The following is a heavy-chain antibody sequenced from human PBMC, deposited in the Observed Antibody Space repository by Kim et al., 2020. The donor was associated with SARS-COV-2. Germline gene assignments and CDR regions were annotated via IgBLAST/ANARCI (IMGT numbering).Heavy chain of an antibody. J-gene: IGHJ4*02. CDR1: GGSFSGYY. CDR2: INHSGST. V-gene: IGHV4-34*01. Sequence: SETLSLTCAVYGGSFSGYYWSWIRQPPGKGLEWIGEINHSGSTNYNPSLKSRVTISVDTSKNQFSLKLSSVTAADTAVYYCARFPTRHNGLAYCGGDCHEDWGQGTLVTVSS. D-gene: IGHD2-21*02. CDR3: ARFPTRHNGLAYCGGDCHED.